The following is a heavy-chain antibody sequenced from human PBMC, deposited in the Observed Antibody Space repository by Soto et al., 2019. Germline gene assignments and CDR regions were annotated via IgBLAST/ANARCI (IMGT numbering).Heavy chain of an antibody. V-gene: IGHV3-30-3*01. CDR2: ISYDGNNK. CDR3: ARPVEPFYYYGMDV. J-gene: IGHJ6*02. CDR1: GFTFSTYA. Sequence: EGSLRLSCEASGFTFSTYAMEWVRQAAGKGLDWVALISYDGNNKYYADSVRGRFTISRDNSKNTLYLQMNTLRPEDTALYFCARPVEPFYYYGMDVWGQGTTVTVSS.